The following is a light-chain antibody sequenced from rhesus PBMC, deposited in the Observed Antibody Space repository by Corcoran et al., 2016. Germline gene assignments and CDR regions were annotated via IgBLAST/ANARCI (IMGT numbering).Light chain of an antibody. J-gene: IGKJ4*01. V-gene: IGKV1-74*01. CDR2: KSS. CDR3: QHGYVTPLT. CDR1: ENVNNY. Sequence: DIQMTQSPSSLSASVGDRVTITCRASENVNNYLNWYQQKPGKDPKPLIYKSSTLHSGVPSRFSGSGSGTDYTFTISSLHPEDVATYYCQHGYVTPLTFGGGTKVELK.